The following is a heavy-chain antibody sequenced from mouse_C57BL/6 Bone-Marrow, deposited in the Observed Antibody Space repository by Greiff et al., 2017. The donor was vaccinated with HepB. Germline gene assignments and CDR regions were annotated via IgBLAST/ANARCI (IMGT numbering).Heavy chain of an antibody. J-gene: IGHJ3*02. CDR3: APGDGR. CDR2: IYPGDGDT. V-gene: IGHV1-82*01. Sequence: VQLQQSGPELVKPGASVKISCTASGYAFSSSWMNWVQQRPGKGLEWIGRIYPGDGDTNYNGKFKGKATLTADKSSSTAYMQLSSLTSEDSAVYFCAPGDGRWGQGTLVTVSA. D-gene: IGHD2-3*01. CDR1: GYAFSSSW.